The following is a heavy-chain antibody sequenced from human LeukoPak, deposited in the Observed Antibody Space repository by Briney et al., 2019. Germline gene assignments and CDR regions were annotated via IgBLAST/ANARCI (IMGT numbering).Heavy chain of an antibody. V-gene: IGHV3-43*02. D-gene: IGHD1-26*01. Sequence: GGSLRLSCAAPRFTFDDDAMHWVRQAPGKGLEWVSLISGDGGSTYYADSVKGRFTISRDNSKNSLYLQMNSLRTEDTALYYCAKKGGSYFWAFDIWGQGTMVTVSS. CDR2: ISGDGGST. CDR1: RFTFDDDA. J-gene: IGHJ3*02. CDR3: AKKGGSYFWAFDI.